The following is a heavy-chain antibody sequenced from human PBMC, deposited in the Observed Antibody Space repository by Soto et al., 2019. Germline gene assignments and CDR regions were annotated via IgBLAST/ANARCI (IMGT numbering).Heavy chain of an antibody. CDR3: AKDFRGITGMFDY. CDR2: ISGSGGST. J-gene: IGHJ4*02. CDR1: GFTFSSYA. Sequence: GGSLRLSCAASGFTFSSYAMSWVRQAPGKGLEWVSAISGSGGSTYYADSVKGRFTISRDNSKNTLYLQMNSLRAEDTTVYYCAKDFRGITGMFDYWGQGTLVTVSS. V-gene: IGHV3-23*01. D-gene: IGHD1-20*01.